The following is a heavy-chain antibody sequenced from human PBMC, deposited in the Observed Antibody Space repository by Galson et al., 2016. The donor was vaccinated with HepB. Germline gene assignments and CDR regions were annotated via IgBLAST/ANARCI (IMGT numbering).Heavy chain of an antibody. CDR3: AKDLLSDYVWGSYRFQD. CDR1: GFSFSTYA. D-gene: IGHD3-16*02. CDR2: IGGSGDNT. J-gene: IGHJ4*02. Sequence: SLRLSCAVSGFSFSTYAMSWVRQAPGKGLVWVSTIGGSGDNTYYADSVKGRFTISRDNSMNTLYLQMNSLRGEDTAVYYCAKDLLSDYVWGSYRFQDWGQGAPVTVSS. V-gene: IGHV3-23*01.